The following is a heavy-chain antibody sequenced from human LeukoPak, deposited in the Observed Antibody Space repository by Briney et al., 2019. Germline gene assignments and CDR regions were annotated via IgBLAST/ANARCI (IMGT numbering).Heavy chain of an antibody. Sequence: GGSLRLSCAASEFTLSSYAMSWVRQTPGKGLEWVSGIRSTGGGTYYADSVKGRFTISRDNSKNTLYLQMNSLRAEDTAVYYCAKELAAVGVPSFDSWGQGTLVTVSS. CDR1: EFTLSSYA. CDR2: IRSTGGGT. J-gene: IGHJ4*02. V-gene: IGHV3-23*01. D-gene: IGHD6-13*01. CDR3: AKELAAVGVPSFDS.